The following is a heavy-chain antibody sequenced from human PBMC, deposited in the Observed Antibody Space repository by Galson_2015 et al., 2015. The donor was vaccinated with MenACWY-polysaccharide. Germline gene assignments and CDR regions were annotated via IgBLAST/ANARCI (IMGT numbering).Heavy chain of an antibody. J-gene: IGHJ5*02. CDR1: GFTFSSYW. CDR2: INSDGSSK. Sequence: SLRLSCAASGFTFSSYWMHWVRQAPGKGLVWVSRINSDGSSKSYADSVKGRFTISRDNAKNTLYLQMDSLRVEDTAVYYCASSIQLASWGQGTLVTVSS. D-gene: IGHD5-18*01. V-gene: IGHV3-74*01. CDR3: ASSIQLAS.